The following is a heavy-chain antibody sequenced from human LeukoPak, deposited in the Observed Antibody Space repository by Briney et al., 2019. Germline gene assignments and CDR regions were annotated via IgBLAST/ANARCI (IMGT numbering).Heavy chain of an antibody. CDR2: IIPIFGIA. V-gene: IGHV1-69*04. CDR1: GGTFSSYA. Sequence: SVKVSCKASGGTFSSYAISWVRQAPGQGLEWMGRIIPIFGIANYAQKFQGSVTITADKSTSTAYMELSSLRSEDTAVYYCARGRITMVRENYYYYGMDVWGQGTTVTVSS. D-gene: IGHD3-10*01. J-gene: IGHJ6*02. CDR3: ARGRITMVRENYYYYGMDV.